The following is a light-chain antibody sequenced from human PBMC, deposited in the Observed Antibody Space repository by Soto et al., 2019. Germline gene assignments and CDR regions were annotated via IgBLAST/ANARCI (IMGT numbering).Light chain of an antibody. CDR3: CSYAGSSTPYV. J-gene: IGLJ1*01. CDR2: EGS. Sequence: QSVLTQPASLSGSPGQSITISCAGTSSDVGSYNLVSWYQQHPGKAPKLMIYEGSKRPSGVSNRFSGSKSGNTASLTISGLQAEDEADYYCCSYAGSSTPYVFGTGTRSPS. V-gene: IGLV2-23*01. CDR1: SSDVGSYNL.